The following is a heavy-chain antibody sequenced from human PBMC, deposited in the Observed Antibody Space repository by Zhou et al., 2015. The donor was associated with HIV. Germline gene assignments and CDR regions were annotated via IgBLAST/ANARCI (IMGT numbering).Heavy chain of an antibody. CDR2: IIPIFGTA. Sequence: QVQLVQSGAEVKKPGSSVKVSCKASGGTFSSYAISWVRQAPGQGLEWMGGIIPIFGTANYAQKFQGRVTITADESTSTAYMELSSLRSEDTAVYYCARAGLLWILRFHPHAQGAFDIWGQGTMVTVSS. J-gene: IGHJ3*02. CDR1: GGTFSSYA. CDR3: ARAGLLWILRFHPHAQGAFDI. V-gene: IGHV1-69*01. D-gene: IGHD2-2*01.